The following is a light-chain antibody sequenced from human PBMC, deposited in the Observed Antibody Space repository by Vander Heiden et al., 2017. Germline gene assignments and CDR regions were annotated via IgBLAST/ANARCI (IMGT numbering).Light chain of an antibody. CDR1: QSLLHSNGYNY. CDR3: MQALQTRLT. Sequence: DIVMTQSPLSLPVTPGEPASISCRSSQSLLHSNGYNYLDWYLQKPGQSPQLLIYLGSNRASGVPDRFSGSGSGTDFTLKISRVEAEDVGVYYCMQALQTRLTFCGGTKVEIK. CDR2: LGS. V-gene: IGKV2-28*01. J-gene: IGKJ4*01.